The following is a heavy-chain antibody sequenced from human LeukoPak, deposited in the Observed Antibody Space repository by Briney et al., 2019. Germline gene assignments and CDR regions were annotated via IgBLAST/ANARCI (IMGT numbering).Heavy chain of an antibody. D-gene: IGHD1-1*01. CDR1: GYTFSSDG. CDR2: ISSYNGNT. Sequence: ASVKVSCKASGYTFSSDGISWVRQAPGQGLEWMGWISSYNGNTKYAEKLQGRVAMTTDTSTSTAYMELRSLRSDDTAVYYCARVQLERSGEPFDYWGQGTLVTVSS. V-gene: IGHV1-18*01. CDR3: ARVQLERSGEPFDY. J-gene: IGHJ4*02.